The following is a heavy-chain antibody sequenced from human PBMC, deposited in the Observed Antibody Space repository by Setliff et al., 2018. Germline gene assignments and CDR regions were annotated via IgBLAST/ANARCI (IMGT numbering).Heavy chain of an antibody. CDR1: GFTFSSYA. CDR3: AKAIGDGYKTFIDY. CDR2: ISGSGGST. D-gene: IGHD3-10*01. V-gene: IGHV3-23*01. J-gene: IGHJ4*02. Sequence: GESLKISCAASGFTFSSYAMSWVRQAPGKGLEWVSAISGSGGSTYYADSVKGRFTISRDNSKNTLYLQMNSLRAEDTAVYYCAKAIGDGYKTFIDYWGQGTLVTVSS.